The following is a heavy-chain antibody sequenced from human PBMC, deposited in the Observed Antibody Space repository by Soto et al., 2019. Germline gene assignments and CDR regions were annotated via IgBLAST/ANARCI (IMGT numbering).Heavy chain of an antibody. CDR2: IMGSGGNA. J-gene: IGHJ4*02. Sequence: EVQVSESGGGLVQPGGSLRLSCVASGFTFSTYPMTWVRQVPGKELAWFSGIMGSGGNAYYADTVKGRFTISRDNSRNMLYLQMDSLSAEDTAVYYCAKVPLTPGWYFDYWGQGTLVTVSS. CDR3: AKVPLTPGWYFDY. V-gene: IGHV3-23*01. D-gene: IGHD1-20*01. CDR1: GFTFSTYP.